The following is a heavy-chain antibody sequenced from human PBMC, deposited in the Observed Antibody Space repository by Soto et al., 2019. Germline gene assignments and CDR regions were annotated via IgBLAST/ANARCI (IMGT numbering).Heavy chain of an antibody. J-gene: IGHJ4*02. D-gene: IGHD3-10*01. V-gene: IGHV3-15*07. CDR2: IKSKTDGGTT. CDR1: GFTFSNAW. CDR3: TTDPSITMVRGVYAEHYYFDY. Sequence: GGSLRLSCAASGFTFSNAWMNWVRQAPGKGLEWVGRIKSKTDGGTTDYAAPVKGRFTISRDDSKNTLYLQMNSLKTEDTAVYYCTTDPSITMVRGVYAEHYYFDYWGQGTLVTVSS.